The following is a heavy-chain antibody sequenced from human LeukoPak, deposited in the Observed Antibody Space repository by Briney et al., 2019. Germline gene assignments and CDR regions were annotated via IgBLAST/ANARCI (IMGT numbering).Heavy chain of an antibody. V-gene: IGHV4-34*01. CDR3: ARGRITIFGVVIGLGY. D-gene: IGHD3-3*01. CDR2: INHSGST. Sequence: SETLSLTCAVYSGSFSGYYWSWIRQPPGKGLEWIGEINHSGSTNYNPSLKSRVTISVDTSKNQFSLKLSSVTAADTAVYYCARGRITIFGVVIGLGYWGQGTLVTVSS. J-gene: IGHJ4*02. CDR1: SGSFSGYY.